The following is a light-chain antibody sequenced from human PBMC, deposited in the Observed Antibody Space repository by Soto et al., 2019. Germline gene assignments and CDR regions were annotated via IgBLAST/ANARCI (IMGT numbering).Light chain of an antibody. J-gene: IGLJ2*01. CDR1: SSNIGAGYD. CDR2: GNS. CDR3: QFYDSSLSVV. Sequence: QAVVTQPPSVSVAPGQRVTISCTGSSSNIGAGYDVHWYQQLPGTAPKLLIYGNSNQPSRVPARFSGSKSGTSASLAITGLQPEDEADYYCQFYDSSLSVVFGGGTKLTVL. V-gene: IGLV1-40*01.